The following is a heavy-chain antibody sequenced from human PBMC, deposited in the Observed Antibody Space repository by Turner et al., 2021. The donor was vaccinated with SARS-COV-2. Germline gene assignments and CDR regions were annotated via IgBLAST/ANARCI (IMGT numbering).Heavy chain of an antibody. CDR1: GASLSAYY. J-gene: IGHJ4*02. D-gene: IGHD3-3*01. CDR3: ARGDDPRKSGVV. CDR2: VHADGTK. V-gene: IGHV4-34*01. Sequence: QVQLQQWCAGPLKPSETLSLICAVNGASLSAYYWTWILQPPGKGLEWIREVHADGTKDYNTSLKGRVTKSVDTAKNQFTLELNAVTDADTAFDYCARGDDPRKSGVVWGQGTLVTVSS.